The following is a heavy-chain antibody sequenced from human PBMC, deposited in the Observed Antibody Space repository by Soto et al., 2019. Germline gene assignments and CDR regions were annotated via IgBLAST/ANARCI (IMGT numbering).Heavy chain of an antibody. J-gene: IGHJ3*02. CDR3: ARRRYYDILTGDDAFDT. V-gene: IGHV3-7*01. D-gene: IGHD3-9*01. Sequence: GGSLRLSCGAFGFTFSSYWMSWVRQAPGKGLEWVANIKQDGSEKYYVDSVKGRFTISRDNAKNSLYLQMNSLRAEDTAVYYCARRRYYDILTGDDAFDTWGQGTMVTVSS. CDR1: GFTFSSYW. CDR2: IKQDGSEK.